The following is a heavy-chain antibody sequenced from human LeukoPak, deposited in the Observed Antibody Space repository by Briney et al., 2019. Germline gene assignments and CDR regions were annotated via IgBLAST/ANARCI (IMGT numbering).Heavy chain of an antibody. V-gene: IGHV1-18*01. CDR2: ISAYNGNT. D-gene: IGHD3-22*01. CDR1: GYTFTSYG. J-gene: IGHJ4*02. CDR3: ARDRSRSAFYDSSGYVATLDY. Sequence: ASVTVSCKASGYTFTSYGISWVRQAPGQGLEWMGWISAYNGNTNYAQKLQGRVTTTTDTSTSTAYMELRSLRSDDTAVYYRARDRSRSAFYDSSGYVATLDYWGQGTLVTVSS.